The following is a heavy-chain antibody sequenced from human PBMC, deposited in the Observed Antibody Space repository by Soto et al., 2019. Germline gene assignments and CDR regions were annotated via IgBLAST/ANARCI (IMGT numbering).Heavy chain of an antibody. Sequence: SETLSLTCTVSGGSISSGDYYWSWIRQPPGKGLEWIGYIYYSGSTYYNPSLQSRVTISVDTSKNQFSLKLSSVTASDTAVYYCARTRVVPAARVDYWGQGTLVTVSS. J-gene: IGHJ4*02. D-gene: IGHD2-2*01. V-gene: IGHV4-30-4*01. CDR1: GGSISSGDYY. CDR2: IYYSGST. CDR3: ARTRVVPAARVDY.